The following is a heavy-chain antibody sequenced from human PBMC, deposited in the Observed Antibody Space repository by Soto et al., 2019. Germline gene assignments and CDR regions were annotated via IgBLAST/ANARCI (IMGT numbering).Heavy chain of an antibody. J-gene: IGHJ2*01. CDR1: GGSISSYY. CDR3: ARGDCSGGSCYVRWYFDL. V-gene: IGHV4-59*12. CDR2: IYYSGST. D-gene: IGHD2-15*01. Sequence: QVQLQESGPGLVKPSETLSLTCTVSGGSISSYYWSWIRQPPGKGLEWIGYIYYSGSTNYNPSLRSRVTIAVDTSKNQFSLKLSSVPAADPAVYYCARGDCSGGSCYVRWYFDLWGRGTLVTVSS.